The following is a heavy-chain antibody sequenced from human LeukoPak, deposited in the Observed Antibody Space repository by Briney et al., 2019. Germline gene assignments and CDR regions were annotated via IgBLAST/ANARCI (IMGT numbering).Heavy chain of an antibody. CDR1: GFTFGDYA. CDR2: IRSKAYGGTT. J-gene: IGHJ4*02. Sequence: AGGSLRLSCTASGFTFGDYAMSWFRQAPGKGLEWVGFIRSKAYGGTTEYAASVKGRFTISRDDSKSIAYLQMNSLKTEDTAVYYCTRFFNTRGELQPPFDYWGQGTLVTVSS. D-gene: IGHD3-10*01. V-gene: IGHV3-49*03. CDR3: TRFFNTRGELQPPFDY.